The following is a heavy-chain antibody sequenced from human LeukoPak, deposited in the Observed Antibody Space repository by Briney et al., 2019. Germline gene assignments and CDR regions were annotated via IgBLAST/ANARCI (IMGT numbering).Heavy chain of an antibody. V-gene: IGHV1-2*02. D-gene: IGHD6-13*01. CDR2: INPNSGGT. CDR3: AREMGSSSWFLSGFDY. Sequence: WASVKVSCTASGYTFTGYYMHWVRQAPGQGLEWMGWINPNSGGTNYAQKFHGRISTTRDTSISTAYMELSRLRSDDTAGYYCAREMGSSSWFLSGFDYWGQGTLVTVSS. J-gene: IGHJ4*02. CDR1: GYTFTGYY.